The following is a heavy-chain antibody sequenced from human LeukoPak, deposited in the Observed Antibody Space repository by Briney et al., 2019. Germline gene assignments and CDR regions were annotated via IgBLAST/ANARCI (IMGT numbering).Heavy chain of an antibody. CDR2: INHSGST. J-gene: IGHJ4*02. D-gene: IGHD3-16*02. V-gene: IGHV4-39*01. CDR3: ARHEEWYGGSYRYADY. CDR1: GGSISSSSYY. Sequence: SETLSLTCTVSGGSISSSSYYWSWIRQPPGKGLEWIGEINHSGSTNYNPSLKSRVTISVDTSKNQFSLKLSSVTAADTAVYYCARHEEWYGGSYRYADYWGQGTLVTVSS.